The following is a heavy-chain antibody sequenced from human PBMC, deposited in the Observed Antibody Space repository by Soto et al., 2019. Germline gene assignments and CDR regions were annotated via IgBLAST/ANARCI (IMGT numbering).Heavy chain of an antibody. D-gene: IGHD3-3*01. Sequence: ASVKVSCKASGFTFTSSAVQWVRQARGQRLEWIGWIVVGSGNTNYAQKFQERVTITRDMSTSTAYIELSSLRSEDTAVYYCAADPPHTYYDFWSGYYSDYYGMDVWGQGTTVTVSS. J-gene: IGHJ6*02. CDR2: IVVGSGNT. CDR1: GFTFTSSA. CDR3: AADPPHTYYDFWSGYYSDYYGMDV. V-gene: IGHV1-58*01.